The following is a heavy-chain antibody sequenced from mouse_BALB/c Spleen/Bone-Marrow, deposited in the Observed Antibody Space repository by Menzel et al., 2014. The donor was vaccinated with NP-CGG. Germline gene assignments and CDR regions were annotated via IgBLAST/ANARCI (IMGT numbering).Heavy chain of an antibody. D-gene: IGHD2-4*01. J-gene: IGHJ1*01. CDR3: ARDYDYWYFGV. Sequence: QVQLQQSGAELVKPGASVELSCKASGYTFTSYWMHWVKQRPGQGLEWIGEINPSNGRTNYNEKFKSKATLTVDKSSSTAYMQLSSLTSEDSAVYYCARDYDYWYFGVWGAGTTVTVSS. CDR2: INPSNGRT. V-gene: IGHV1S81*02. CDR1: GYTFTSYW.